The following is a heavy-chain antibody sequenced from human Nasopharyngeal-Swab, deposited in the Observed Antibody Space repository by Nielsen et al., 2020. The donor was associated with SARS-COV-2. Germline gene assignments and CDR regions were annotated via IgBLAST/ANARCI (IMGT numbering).Heavy chain of an antibody. V-gene: IGHV5-51*01. CDR2: VYPGDSDT. Sequence: GESLKIFCQASGYNFAGYWIGWVRQMPGRGIEWMGIVYPGDSDTRYSPSFQVQVPISVDKFINTAFLHSSSLKASDIATYYCARSGTYYGMDVWVQWTTVIVSS. CDR3: ARSGTYYGMDV. CDR1: GYNFAGYW. J-gene: IGHJ6*02. D-gene: IGHD1-26*01.